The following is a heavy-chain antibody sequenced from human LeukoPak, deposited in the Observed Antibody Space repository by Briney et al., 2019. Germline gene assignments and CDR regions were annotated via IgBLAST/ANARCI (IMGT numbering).Heavy chain of an antibody. Sequence: GRSLRLSCAASGFSFSSYGMHWVRQAPGKGLEWVAVIWYDGSKKYYADSVKGRFTISRDNSKNTLYLQMNSLRAEDTAVYYCARGVKTTVTNWGQGTLVTVSS. CDR3: ARGVKTTVTN. CDR2: IWYDGSKK. CDR1: GFSFSSYG. J-gene: IGHJ4*02. D-gene: IGHD4-17*01. V-gene: IGHV3-33*01.